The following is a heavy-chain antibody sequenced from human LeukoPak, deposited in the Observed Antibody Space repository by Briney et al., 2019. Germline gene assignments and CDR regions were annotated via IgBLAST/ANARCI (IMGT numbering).Heavy chain of an antibody. CDR1: GFTFSSYA. D-gene: IGHD2-21*02. J-gene: IGHJ4*02. Sequence: GGSLRLSCAASGFTFSSYAMHWVRQAPGEGLEWVAVRSYDGSNKYYADSVKGRFTISRDNSKNTLYLQMNSLRAEDTAVYYCAKENCGGDCYGPFGYWGQGTLVTVSS. CDR3: AKENCGGDCYGPFGY. V-gene: IGHV3-30-3*01. CDR2: RSYDGSNK.